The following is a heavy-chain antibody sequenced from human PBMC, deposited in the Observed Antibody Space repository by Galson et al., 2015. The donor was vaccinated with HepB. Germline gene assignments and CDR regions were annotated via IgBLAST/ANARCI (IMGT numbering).Heavy chain of an antibody. CDR1: GFSLSTSGVG. V-gene: IGHV2-5*01. CDR2: IYWNDNE. D-gene: IGHD1-1*01. J-gene: IGHJ4*02. Sequence: PALVTPTQTLTLTCTFSGFSLSTSGVGVGWIRQPPGKAPEWLALIYWNDNELYSPSLKSRLAITKVTSKHQVVLSMTNMDPVDTATYYCAHRRDWNDGYFDSWGQGTLVTVSS. CDR3: AHRRDWNDGYFDS.